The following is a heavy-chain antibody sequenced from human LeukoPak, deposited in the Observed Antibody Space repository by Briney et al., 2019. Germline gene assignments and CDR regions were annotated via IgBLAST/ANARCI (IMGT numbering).Heavy chain of an antibody. Sequence: SETLSLTGTVSGGSISSYYWSWIRQPPGKGLEWRGYTYYSWRTNYNPSLKSRVTISVDTSKNQFSLKLSSATAADTAVYYCARGPIGGQQLGFDYWGQGALVTVSS. CDR2: TYYSWRT. CDR1: GGSISSYY. V-gene: IGHV4-59*01. J-gene: IGHJ4*02. D-gene: IGHD6-13*01. CDR3: ARGPIGGQQLGFDY.